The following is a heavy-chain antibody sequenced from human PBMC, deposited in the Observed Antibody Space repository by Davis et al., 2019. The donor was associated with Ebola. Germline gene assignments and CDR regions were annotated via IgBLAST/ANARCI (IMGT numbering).Heavy chain of an antibody. CDR3: ASTVVPSRGYYYGMDV. J-gene: IGHJ6*02. Sequence: SVKVSCKASGYTFISYGISWVRQAPGQGLEWMGRIIPILGIANYAQKFQGRVTITADKSTSTAYMELSSLRSEDTAVYYCASTVVPSRGYYYGMDVWGQGTTVTVSS. CDR1: GYTFISYG. CDR2: IIPILGIA. V-gene: IGHV1-69*04. D-gene: IGHD2-2*01.